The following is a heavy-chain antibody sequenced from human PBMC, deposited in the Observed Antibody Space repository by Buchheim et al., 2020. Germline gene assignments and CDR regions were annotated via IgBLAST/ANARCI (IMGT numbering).Heavy chain of an antibody. CDR1: SFAFSTYA. CDR2: INGSGDST. Sequence: EVQLLESGGGLVQPGGSLRLSCVASSFAFSTYAISWVRQAPGKGLEWVSAINGSGDSTYYADSVKGRFTISRDNSRNTLYLQMNNLRDEDTALYYCTDLFDYWGQGAL. V-gene: IGHV3-23*01. J-gene: IGHJ4*02. CDR3: TDLFDY.